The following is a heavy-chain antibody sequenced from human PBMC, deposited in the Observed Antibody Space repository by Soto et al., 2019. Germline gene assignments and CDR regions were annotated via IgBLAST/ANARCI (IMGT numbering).Heavy chain of an antibody. J-gene: IGHJ4*02. D-gene: IGHD4-4*01. Sequence: LRLSCAASGFSFDDYAMHWVRQAPGKGLEWVSGISWNSGSIGYADSVKGRFTISRDNAKNSLYLQMNSLRAEDTALYYCAKDHEYSLGRRLDYWGQGTLVTVSS. V-gene: IGHV3-9*01. CDR3: AKDHEYSLGRRLDY. CDR1: GFSFDDYA. CDR2: ISWNSGSI.